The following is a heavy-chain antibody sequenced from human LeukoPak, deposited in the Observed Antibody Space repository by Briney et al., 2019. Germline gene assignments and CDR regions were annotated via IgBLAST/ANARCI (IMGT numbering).Heavy chain of an antibody. D-gene: IGHD6-6*01. J-gene: IGHJ4*02. CDR2: ISDSGGST. V-gene: IGHV3-23*01. CDR1: GLTFSSYA. CDR3: AKDLSIAVRPVNDY. Sequence: GGSLRLSCAASGLTFSSYAMSWVRQAPGKGLEWVSGISDSGGSTYYADSVKGRFTISRDNPKNTLYLQMNSLRAEDTAVYYCAKDLSIAVRPVNDYWGQGTLVTVSS.